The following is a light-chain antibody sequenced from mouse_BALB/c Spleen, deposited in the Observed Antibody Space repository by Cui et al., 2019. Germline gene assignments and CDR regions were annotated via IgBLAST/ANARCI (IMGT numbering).Light chain of an antibody. J-gene: IGKJ5*01. CDR3: LQYDEFPLT. V-gene: IGKV14-111*01. CDR2: RAN. Sequence: DIKMTQSPSSMYASLGERVTITCKASQDINSYLSWFQQKPVKSPKTLIYRANRLVDGVPSRFSGSGSGQDYSLTISSLEYEDMGIYYCLQYDEFPLTFGAGTKLELK. CDR1: QDINSY.